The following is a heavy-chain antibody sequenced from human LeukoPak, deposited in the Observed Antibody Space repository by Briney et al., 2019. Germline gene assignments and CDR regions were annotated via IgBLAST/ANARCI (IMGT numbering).Heavy chain of an antibody. CDR3: ARASWGGYYKGEIDY. J-gene: IGHJ4*02. CDR2: INWNGGST. D-gene: IGHD3-3*01. Sequence: GGSLRLSCAASGFTFDDYGMSWVRQAPGKWLEWLSGINWNGGSTGYADSVKGRFTISRDNAKNSLYLQMNSLRAEDTALYYCARASWGGYYKGEIDYWGQGTLVTVSS. CDR1: GFTFDDYG. V-gene: IGHV3-20*04.